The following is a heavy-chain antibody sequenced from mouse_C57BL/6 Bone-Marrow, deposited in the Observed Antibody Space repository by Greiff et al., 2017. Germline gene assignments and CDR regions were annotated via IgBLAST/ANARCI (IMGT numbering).Heavy chain of an antibody. Sequence: VQLQQSGPELVKPGASVKISCKASGYAFSSSWMNWVKQRPGKGLEWIGRIYPGDGDTNYNGKFKGKATLTADKSSSTAYMQLSSLTSEDSAVYFCARDGNYLYFDYWGQGTTLTVSS. CDR1: GYAFSSSW. CDR2: IYPGDGDT. V-gene: IGHV1-82*01. D-gene: IGHD2-1*01. J-gene: IGHJ2*01. CDR3: ARDGNYLYFDY.